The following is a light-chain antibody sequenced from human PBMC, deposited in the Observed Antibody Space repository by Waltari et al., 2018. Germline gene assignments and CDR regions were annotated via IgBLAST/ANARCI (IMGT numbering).Light chain of an antibody. CDR2: GAS. Sequence: DIQMTQSPSSLSASVGDRVAITCRASQTINKFLNWYQKKPEKAPKLLIYGASTLHNGVPSRFSGSASGTDFTLIISSLQPEDFATYYCQQAYNTPVTFGPGTKVDIK. CDR1: QTINKF. CDR3: QQAYNTPVT. V-gene: IGKV1-39*01. J-gene: IGKJ3*01.